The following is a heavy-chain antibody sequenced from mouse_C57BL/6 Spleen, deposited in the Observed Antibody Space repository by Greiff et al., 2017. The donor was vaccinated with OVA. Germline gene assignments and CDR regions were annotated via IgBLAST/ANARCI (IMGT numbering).Heavy chain of an antibody. J-gene: IGHJ2*01. D-gene: IGHD1-1*01. CDR1: GFTFSSYG. CDR2: ISSGGSYT. Sequence: EVQGVESGGDLVKPGGSLKLSCAASGFTFSSYGMSWVRQTPDKRLAWVATISSGGSYTYYPDSVKGRFTISRDNAKNTLYLQMSSLKSEDTAMYYCARHDTTVASDYWGQGTTLSVSS. CDR3: ARHDTTVASDY. V-gene: IGHV5-6*01.